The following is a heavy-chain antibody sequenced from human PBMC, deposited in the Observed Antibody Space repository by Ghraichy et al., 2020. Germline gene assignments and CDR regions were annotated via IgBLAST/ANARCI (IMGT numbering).Heavy chain of an antibody. J-gene: IGHJ4*02. D-gene: IGHD1-7*01. CDR3: ATNSAWNCGY. Sequence: GALRLSCAASGFTFSSHWMSWVRQAPGKGLEWVANINRDGNDKYYMGSVRGRFTISRDNAKNSLYLQMNSLRAEDTAVYHCATNSAWNCGYWGQGTLVTVSS. CDR2: INRDGNDK. V-gene: IGHV3-7*01. CDR1: GFTFSSHW.